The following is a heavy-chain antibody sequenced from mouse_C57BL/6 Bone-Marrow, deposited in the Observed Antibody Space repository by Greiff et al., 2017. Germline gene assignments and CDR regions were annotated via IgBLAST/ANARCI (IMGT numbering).Heavy chain of an antibody. CDR2: INPNYGTT. V-gene: IGHV1-39*01. J-gene: IGHJ4*01. CDR3: ARGYDYDYAMDY. CDR1: GFSFTDYK. Sequence: EVKLQESGPELVKPGASVKISCKASGFSFTDYKMNWVKQSNGKSLEWIGVINPNYGTTSYNQKFKGKATLTVDQSSSTAYMQLNSLTSEDSAVYYCARGYDYDYAMDYWGQGTSVTVSS. D-gene: IGHD2-4*01.